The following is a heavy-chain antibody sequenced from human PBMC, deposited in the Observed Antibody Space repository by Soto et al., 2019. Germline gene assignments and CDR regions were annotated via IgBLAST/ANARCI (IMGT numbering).Heavy chain of an antibody. V-gene: IGHV1-69*06. CDR3: AGGTSTVTTPKVDY. CDR2: IIPIFGTA. D-gene: IGHD4-17*01. Sequence: QVQLVQSGDEVKKPGSSVKVSCKASGGTFSSQAISCVRQAPGQGLEWMGGIIPIFGTANYAQKFQGRVTITADKFTSTAYMELSSLTSEDTAVYYCAGGTSTVTTPKVDYWGQGTLVTVSS. CDR1: GGTFSSQA. J-gene: IGHJ4*02.